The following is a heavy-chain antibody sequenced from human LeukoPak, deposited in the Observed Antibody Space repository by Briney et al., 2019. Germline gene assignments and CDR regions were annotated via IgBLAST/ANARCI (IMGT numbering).Heavy chain of an antibody. CDR1: GGSISSSSYY. V-gene: IGHV4-39*01. D-gene: IGHD3-10*01. J-gene: IGHJ4*02. CDR3: ARTIWFGELLGYYFDY. CDR2: IYYSGST. Sequence: SETLSLTCTVSGGSISSSSYYWGWIRQPPGKGLEWIGSIYYSGSTYYNPSLKSRVTISVDTSTNQFSLKLSSVTAADTAVYYCARTIWFGELLGYYFDYWGQGTLVTVSS.